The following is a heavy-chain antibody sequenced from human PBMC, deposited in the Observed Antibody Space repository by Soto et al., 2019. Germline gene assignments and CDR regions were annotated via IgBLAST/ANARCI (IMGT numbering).Heavy chain of an antibody. Sequence: ASVNVSCTASGYTFTSYAMHWVRQAPGQGLAWMGWINPNSGGTNYAQKFQGWVTMTRDTSISTAYMELSRLTSDDTAVYYCATQRWGDARGVPPFDYGGRETRFTVSS. V-gene: IGHV1-2*04. CDR1: GYTFTSYA. D-gene: IGHD2-8*01. J-gene: IGHJ4*02. CDR2: INPNSGGT. CDR3: ATQRWGDARGVPPFDY.